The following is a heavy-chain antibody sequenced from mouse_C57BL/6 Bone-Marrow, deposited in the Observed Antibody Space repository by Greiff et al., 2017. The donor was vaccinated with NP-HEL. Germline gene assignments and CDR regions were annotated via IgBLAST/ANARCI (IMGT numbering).Heavy chain of an antibody. CDR1: GYTFTSYW. CDR3: ARGITTVVSYYAMDY. CDR2: IYPSDSEP. V-gene: IGHV1-61*01. Sequence: QVQLQQPGAELVRPGSSVKLSCKASGYTFTSYWMDWVKQRPGQGLEWIGNIYPSDSEPHYNQKFKDKATLTVDKSSSTSYMQLSILTSEDSAVYYCARGITTVVSYYAMDYWGQGTSVTVSS. D-gene: IGHD1-1*01. J-gene: IGHJ4*01.